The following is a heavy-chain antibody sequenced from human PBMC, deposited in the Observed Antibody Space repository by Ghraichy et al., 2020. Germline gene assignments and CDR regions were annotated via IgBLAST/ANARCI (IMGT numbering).Heavy chain of an antibody. V-gene: IGHV4-34*01. J-gene: IGHJ5*02. Sequence: SETLSLTCAVYGGSFSGYYWSWIRQPPGKGLEWIGEINHSGSTNYNPSLKSRVTISVDTSKNQFSLKLSSVTAADTAVYYCARRGQWLVRWFDPWGQGTLVTVSS. CDR3: ARRGQWLVRWFDP. CDR1: GGSFSGYY. CDR2: INHSGST. D-gene: IGHD6-19*01.